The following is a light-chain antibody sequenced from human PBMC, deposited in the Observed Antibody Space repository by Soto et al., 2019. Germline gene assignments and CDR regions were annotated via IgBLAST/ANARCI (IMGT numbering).Light chain of an antibody. CDR1: QSISNN. J-gene: IGKJ4*01. CDR3: QQRSNWLALT. V-gene: IGKV3-11*01. CDR2: DAS. Sequence: EIVLTQSPATLSLSPGERATLSCRASQSISNNLAWYQQKPGQAPRLLIYDASNRATGIPARFSGSGSGTDFTLTISSLEPEDFAVYSCQQRSNWLALTFGGGTKVEIK.